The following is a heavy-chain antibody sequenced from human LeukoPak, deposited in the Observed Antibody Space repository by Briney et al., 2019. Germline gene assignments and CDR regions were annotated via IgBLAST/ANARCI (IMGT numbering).Heavy chain of an antibody. CDR2: ISGGGVTT. CDR1: GFTFSSCG. D-gene: IGHD3-16*01. Sequence: PGGSLRLSCAASGFTFSSCGMHWVRQAPGKGLEWVSGISGGGVTTYYADSVKGRFTISRDNSKNTPYLQMNSLRADDTAIYYCARNQQLGGHSYYYYGMDVWGQGTTVTVSS. CDR3: ARNQQLGGHSYYYYGMDV. J-gene: IGHJ6*02. V-gene: IGHV3-23*01.